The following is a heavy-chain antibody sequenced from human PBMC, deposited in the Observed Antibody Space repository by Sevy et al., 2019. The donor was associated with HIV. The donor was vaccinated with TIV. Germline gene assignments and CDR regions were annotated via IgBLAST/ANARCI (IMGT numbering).Heavy chain of an antibody. V-gene: IGHV4-34*01. Sequence: SETLSLTCAVHDGSFSGYYWNWIRQLPGKGLEWIGEINESGNTYHNPSLKSRVTISVDTSKKQFSLKLNSVTAADTAVYFCARSPPVVVVPGAPSWFDPWGQGTLVTVSS. D-gene: IGHD2-2*01. CDR3: ARSPPVVVVPGAPSWFDP. J-gene: IGHJ5*02. CDR1: DGSFSGYY. CDR2: INESGNT.